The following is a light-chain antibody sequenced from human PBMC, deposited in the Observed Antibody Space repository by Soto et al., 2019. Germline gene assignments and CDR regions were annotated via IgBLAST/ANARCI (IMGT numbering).Light chain of an antibody. CDR1: QDISTY. CDR2: AAY. J-gene: IGKJ4*01. V-gene: IGKV1-27*01. CDR3: QQYDNAPLT. Sequence: DSQMTQAPSSLSASVGDRVTITCRARQDISTYLAWYQQKPGKVPKLLISAAYTLQSGVPPRFSGSGSGTDFTLTISSLQPEDVATYYCQQYDNAPLTFGGGTKVEIK.